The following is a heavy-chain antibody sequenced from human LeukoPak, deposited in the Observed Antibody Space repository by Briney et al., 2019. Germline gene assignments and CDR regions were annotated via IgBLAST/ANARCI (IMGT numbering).Heavy chain of an antibody. CDR1: RYTFTIYD. D-gene: IGHD3-9*01. J-gene: IGHJ4*02. CDR3: ARRLPLGYYDWLRAHLDQ. Sequence: ASVKVSCKHCRYTFTIYDMNLVRQATGQGLEWMGWMNPNSGNTGYAQKFQGRVTITRNTSISTAYMELSSLRSEDTAVYYCARRLPLGYYDWLRAHLDQWGQGTLVTVSS. V-gene: IGHV1-8*03. CDR2: MNPNSGNT.